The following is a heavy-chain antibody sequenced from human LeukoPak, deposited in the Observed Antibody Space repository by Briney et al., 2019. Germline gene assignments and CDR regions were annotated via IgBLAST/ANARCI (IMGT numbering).Heavy chain of an antibody. J-gene: IGHJ4*02. D-gene: IGHD1-1*01. CDR2: INAYNGNT. Sequence: GASVKVSCKASGYTFNTYGFSWVRQAPGQGLEWMGWINAYNGNTNYARKLQGRVTMTTETSTSTAYMELRSLRSDDTAVYYCARRQGTTLSFDYWGQGTLVTVSS. CDR3: ARRQGTTLSFDY. CDR1: GYTFNTYG. V-gene: IGHV1-18*01.